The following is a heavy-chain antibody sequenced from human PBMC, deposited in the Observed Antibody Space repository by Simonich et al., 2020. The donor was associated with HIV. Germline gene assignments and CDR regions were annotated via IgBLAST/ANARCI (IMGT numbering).Heavy chain of an antibody. D-gene: IGHD6-13*01. CDR1: GFTFSSYS. CDR2: ISSSSSYI. Sequence: EVQLVESGGGLVKPGGSLRLSCAASGFTFSSYSMNWVRPAPGKGRWWVSSISSSSSYIYYADSVKGRFTISRDNAKNSLYLQMNSLRAEDTAVYYCARDGAAAGHDYWGQGTLVTVSS. CDR3: ARDGAAAGHDY. V-gene: IGHV3-21*01. J-gene: IGHJ4*02.